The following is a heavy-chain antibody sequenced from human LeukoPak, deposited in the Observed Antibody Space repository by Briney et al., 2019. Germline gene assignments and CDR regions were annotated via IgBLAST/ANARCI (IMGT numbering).Heavy chain of an antibody. CDR1: GFTFSSYS. D-gene: IGHD3-9*01. J-gene: IGHJ4*02. Sequence: GGSLRLSCAASGFTFSSYSMNWVRQAPGKGLEWVSYISSSSTIYYADSVKGRFTISRDNAKNSLCLQMNSLRAEDTAVYYCAREGRKGYDILTGYRPDGFDYWGQGTLVTVSS. CDR2: ISSSSTI. V-gene: IGHV3-48*01. CDR3: AREGRKGYDILTGYRPDGFDY.